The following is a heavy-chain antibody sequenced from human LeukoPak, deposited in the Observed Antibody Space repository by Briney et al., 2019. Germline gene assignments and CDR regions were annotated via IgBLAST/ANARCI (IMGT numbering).Heavy chain of an antibody. CDR1: GFTFSSYS. J-gene: IGHJ4*02. CDR3: ARHGSYLRYHYFDY. CDR2: ISSSSSYI. D-gene: IGHD3-9*01. V-gene: IGHV3-21*01. Sequence: GGSLRLSCAASGFTFSSYSMNWVRQAPGKGLEWVSSISSSSSYIYYADSVKGRFTISRDNAKNSLYLQMNSLRAEDTAVYYCARHGSYLRYHYFDYWGQGTLVTVSS.